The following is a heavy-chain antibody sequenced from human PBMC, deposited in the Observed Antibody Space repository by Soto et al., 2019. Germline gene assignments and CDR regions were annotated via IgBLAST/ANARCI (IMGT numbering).Heavy chain of an antibody. Sequence: QITLKESGPTLVKPTQILTLTCTFSGLSLSTRGVGVGWIRQPPGKALEWLGHIYWDDDQRYSPSLENRLTITKDTSKNQVVLTMTNMDPVDTATYYCAQTSQQLIRARWSGHFDYWGQGALVTVSS. CDR3: AQTSQQLIRARWSGHFDY. J-gene: IGHJ4*02. CDR1: GLSLSTRGVG. D-gene: IGHD1-1*01. CDR2: IYWDDDQ. V-gene: IGHV2-5*02.